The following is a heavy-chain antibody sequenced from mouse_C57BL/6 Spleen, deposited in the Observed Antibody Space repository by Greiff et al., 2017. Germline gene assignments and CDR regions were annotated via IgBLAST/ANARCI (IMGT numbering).Heavy chain of an antibody. V-gene: IGHV3-6*01. D-gene: IGHD1-1*01. CDR2: ISYDGSN. CDR1: GYSITSGYY. J-gene: IGHJ1*03. CDR3: ARLLHYWYFDV. Sequence: EVQLQQSGPGLVKPSQSLSLTCSVTGYSITSGYYWNWIRQFPGNKLEWMGYISYDGSNNYNPSLKNRISITRDTSKNQFFLKLNSVTTEDTATYYCARLLHYWYFDVWGTGTTVTVSS.